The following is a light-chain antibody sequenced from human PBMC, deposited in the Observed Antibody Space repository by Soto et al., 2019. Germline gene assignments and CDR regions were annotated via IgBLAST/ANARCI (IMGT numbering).Light chain of an antibody. V-gene: IGKV3-20*01. CDR3: QQYGSSWT. J-gene: IGKJ1*01. CDR2: GAS. CDR1: QSVSSN. Sequence: VLTQSPGTLSLSPGERATLSCRASQSVSSNLAWYQQKPGQAPRLLIYGASSRATGIPDRFSGSGSGTDFTLTISRLEPEDFAVYYCQQYGSSWTFGQGTKVDIK.